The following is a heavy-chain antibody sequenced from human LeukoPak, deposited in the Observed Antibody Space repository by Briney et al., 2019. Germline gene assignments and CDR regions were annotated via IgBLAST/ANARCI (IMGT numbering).Heavy chain of an antibody. V-gene: IGHV3-53*01. CDR3: ARDSGASSDY. J-gene: IGHJ4*02. CDR2: IYSGGST. D-gene: IGHD1-26*01. Sequence: GRSLRLSCVTSGFVFTNHAMHWVRQAPGKGLEWVSVIYSGGSTYYADSVKGRFTISRDNSKNTLYLQMNSLRAEDTAMYYCARDSGASSDYWGQGTLVTVSS. CDR1: GFVFTNHA.